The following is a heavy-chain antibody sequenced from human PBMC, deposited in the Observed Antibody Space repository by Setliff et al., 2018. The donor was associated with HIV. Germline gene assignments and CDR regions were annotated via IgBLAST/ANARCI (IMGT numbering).Heavy chain of an antibody. J-gene: IGHJ4*02. D-gene: IGHD4-17*01. V-gene: IGHV1-8*03. CDR1: GYTFTNFD. CDR3: ARGGYGGTTHYADSVKGRFTISRDNSKNTVYLQMNSLRVEDTAVYYCARELYREWDY. CDR2: MNPESGDT. Sequence: GASVKVSCKASGYTFTNFDINWVRQATGQGLEWMGWMNPESGDTGYAQKFQDRVTITRNTSINTAYMELNSLRFDDTAAYYCARGGYGGTTHYADSVKGRFTISRDNSKNTVYLQMNSLRVEDTAVYYCARELYREWDYWGQGTLVTVSS.